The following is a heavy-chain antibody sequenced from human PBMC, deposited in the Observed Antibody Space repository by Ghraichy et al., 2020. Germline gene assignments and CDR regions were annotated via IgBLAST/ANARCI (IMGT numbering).Heavy chain of an antibody. CDR1: GASISSYY. CDR2: TYYSGCT. D-gene: IGHD3-22*01. CDR3: AGGRNYYDSSGYYVDY. Sequence: SETLSLTCTVSGASISSYYWRWIRQPPGKKLQWIGYTYYSGCTNYNHSLKSRVTISVDTSKNQFSLQLRSVTAADTAVYYCAGGRNYYDSSGYYVDYWGQPTPATVSS. J-gene: IGHJ4*02. V-gene: IGHV4-59*01.